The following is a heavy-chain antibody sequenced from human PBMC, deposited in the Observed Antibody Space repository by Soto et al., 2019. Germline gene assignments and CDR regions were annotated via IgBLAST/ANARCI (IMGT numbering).Heavy chain of an antibody. V-gene: IGHV3-23*01. Sequence: EMQLLESGGGLVQPGGSLRLSCTASTVTFSNYAMSWVRQAPGKGLERVSAISGSGDRTFYADSQKGRFTISRDNSKNTLYLQMNSLRVEDTAVYFCAKGFSGSRYYNGFVPWVQGTLVTVSS. D-gene: IGHD2-15*01. CDR2: ISGSGDRT. J-gene: IGHJ5*02. CDR3: AKGFSGSRYYNGFVP. CDR1: TVTFSNYA.